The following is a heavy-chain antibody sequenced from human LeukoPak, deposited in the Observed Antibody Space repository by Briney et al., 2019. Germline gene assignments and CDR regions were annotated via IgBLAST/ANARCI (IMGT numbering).Heavy chain of an antibody. D-gene: IGHD4-17*01. J-gene: IGHJ4*02. CDR1: GGSISSYY. V-gene: IGHV4-59*01. CDR3: ARVTDYGDYLDY. CDR2: IYYSGST. Sequence: PSETLSLTCTVPGGSISSYYWSWIRQPPGKGLEWIGYIYYSGSTNYNPSLKSRVTISVDTSKNQFSLKLSSVTAADTAVYYCARVTDYGDYLDYWGQGTLVTVSS.